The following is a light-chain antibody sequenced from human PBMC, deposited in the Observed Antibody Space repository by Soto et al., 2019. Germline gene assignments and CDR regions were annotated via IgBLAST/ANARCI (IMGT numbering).Light chain of an antibody. Sequence: QSARTQPASVSGSPGQSITISCTGTNSAVGAYSYVSWYQQYQGKAPKLLIYDDGARPSGISERFSGSKAGNTASLTISGHQAEDEADYCGSSYTAFTPYVFGSGTTLTVL. CDR1: NSAVGAYSY. J-gene: IGLJ1*01. CDR3: SSYTAFTPYV. CDR2: DDG. V-gene: IGLV2-14*03.